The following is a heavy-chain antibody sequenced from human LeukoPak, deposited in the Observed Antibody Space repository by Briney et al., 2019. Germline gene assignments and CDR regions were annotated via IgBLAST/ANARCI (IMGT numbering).Heavy chain of an antibody. D-gene: IGHD2-21*02. V-gene: IGHV1-46*01. J-gene: IGHJ3*02. CDR2: INPSGGST. Sequence: GASVKVSCKASGYTFTGYYMHWVRQAPGQGLEWMGIINPSGGSTSYAQKFQGRVTMTRDMSTSTAYMELSSLRSEDTAVYYCARLHIVVVTATTDAFDIWGQGTMVTVSS. CDR1: GYTFTGYY. CDR3: ARLHIVVVTATTDAFDI.